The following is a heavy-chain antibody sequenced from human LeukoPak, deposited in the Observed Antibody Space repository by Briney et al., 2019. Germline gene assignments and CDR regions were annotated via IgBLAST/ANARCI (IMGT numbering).Heavy chain of an antibody. J-gene: IGHJ4*02. Sequence: SETLSLTCTVSGGSISSSSYYWGWIRQPPGKGLEWIGSIYYSGSTYYNPSLKSRVTISVDTSKNQFSLKLSSVTAADTAVYYCAAPMVPYYFDYWGQGTLVTVSS. CDR3: AAPMVPYYFDY. V-gene: IGHV4-39*01. CDR1: GGSISSSSYY. D-gene: IGHD3-10*01. CDR2: IYYSGST.